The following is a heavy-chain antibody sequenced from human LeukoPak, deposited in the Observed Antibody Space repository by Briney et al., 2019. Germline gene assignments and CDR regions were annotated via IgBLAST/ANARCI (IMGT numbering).Heavy chain of an antibody. V-gene: IGHV3-64D*06. CDR3: VKGSDYCSSTSCYFSIHAFDI. CDR2: ISSNGGST. J-gene: IGHJ3*02. CDR1: GFTFSSYA. Sequence: GGSLRLSCSASGFTFSSYAMHCVRQAPGKRLEYVSSISSNGGSTYYAAYVKGRFTISSDNSKNTLYLQMSSLRAEDTAVYYCVKGSDYCSSTSCYFSIHAFDIWGQGTMVTVSS. D-gene: IGHD2-2*01.